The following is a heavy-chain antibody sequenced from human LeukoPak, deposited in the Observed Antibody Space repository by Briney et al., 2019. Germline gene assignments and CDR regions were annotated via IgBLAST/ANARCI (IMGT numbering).Heavy chain of an antibody. D-gene: IGHD6-19*01. V-gene: IGHV5-10-1*01. CDR3: ARHGSSGWHPSDP. CDR1: GYSFTSYW. J-gene: IGHJ5*02. Sequence: GESLKISCRGSGYSFTSYWISWVRQMPGKGLEWMGRIDPSDSYTNYSPSFQGHVTISADKSISTAYLQWSSLKASDTAMYYCARHGSSGWHPSDPWGQGTLVTVSS. CDR2: IDPSDSYT.